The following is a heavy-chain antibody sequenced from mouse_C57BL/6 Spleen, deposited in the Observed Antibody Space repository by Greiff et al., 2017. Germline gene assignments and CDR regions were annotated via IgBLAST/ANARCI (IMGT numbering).Heavy chain of an antibody. J-gene: IGHJ3*01. CDR3: ARERDCDCGGGFAY. CDR2: IDPNSGGT. V-gene: IGHV1-72*01. CDR1: GYTFTSYW. Sequence: VQLQQPGAELVKPGASVKLSCKASGYTFTSYWMHWVKQRPGRGLEWIGRIDPNSGGTKYNEKFKSKATLTVDKPSSTAYMQLSSLASEDSAVYYCARERDCDCGGGFAYWGQGTLVTVSA. D-gene: IGHD2-4*01.